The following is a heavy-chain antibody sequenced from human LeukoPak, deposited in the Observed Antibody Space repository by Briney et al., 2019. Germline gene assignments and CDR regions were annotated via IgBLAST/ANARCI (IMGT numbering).Heavy chain of an antibody. J-gene: IGHJ4*02. D-gene: IGHD6-6*01. CDR1: GFIFSNYA. CDR2: ISGSGGNT. V-gene: IGHV3-23*01. CDR3: AKTLYSSSSGGADY. Sequence: GGSLRLSCAASGFIFSNYAMSWVRQAPGKGLEWVSVISGSGGNTYYADSVKGRFTISRDNSKNALYLQMNSLRAEDTAVYYCAKTLYSSSSGGADYWGQGTLVTVSS.